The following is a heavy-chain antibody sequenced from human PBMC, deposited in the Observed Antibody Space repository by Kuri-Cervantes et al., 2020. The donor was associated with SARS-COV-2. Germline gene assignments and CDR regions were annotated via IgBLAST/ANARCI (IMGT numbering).Heavy chain of an antibody. J-gene: IGHJ3*02. CDR2: LSSMGNI. Sequence: SETLSLTCSVSGGSISSYHWSWMRHSPGKGLEWIGYLSSMGNIDYNPSLKSRLALSLDTSNYQFSLKLTSVTAADTAVYFCARDSSIWYRGAFDIWGQGTMVTVSS. CDR3: ARDSSIWYRGAFDI. CDR1: GGSISSYH. V-gene: IGHV4-59*01. D-gene: IGHD6-13*01.